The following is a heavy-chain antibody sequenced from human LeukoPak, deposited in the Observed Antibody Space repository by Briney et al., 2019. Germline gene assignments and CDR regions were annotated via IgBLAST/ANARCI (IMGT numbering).Heavy chain of an antibody. Sequence: PSETLSLTCTVSGDITHYWGWIRQPPGKGLECIGSIYYSGSVYYNPSLRSRVTISLDTATKQLSLKLTSVTAADTAVYYCARLSVIVGAALEYYYYYMDVWGQGTTVTVSS. CDR2: IYYSGSV. CDR3: ARLSVIVGAALEYYYYYMDV. J-gene: IGHJ6*03. D-gene: IGHD1-26*01. V-gene: IGHV4-39*01. CDR1: GDITHY.